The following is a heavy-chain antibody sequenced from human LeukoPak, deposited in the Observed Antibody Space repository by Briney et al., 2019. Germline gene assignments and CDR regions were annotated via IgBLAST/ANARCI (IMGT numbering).Heavy chain of an antibody. CDR3: ARLPGYYDSSGYYHWYFDL. Sequence: SETLSLTCTVSGGSISSSSYYWGWIRQPPGKGLEWIGSIYYSGSTYYNPSLKSRVTISVDTSKNQSSLKLSSVTAADTAVYYCARLPGYYDSSGYYHWYFDLWGRGTLVTVSS. V-gene: IGHV4-39*01. D-gene: IGHD3-22*01. CDR2: IYYSGST. J-gene: IGHJ2*01. CDR1: GGSISSSSYY.